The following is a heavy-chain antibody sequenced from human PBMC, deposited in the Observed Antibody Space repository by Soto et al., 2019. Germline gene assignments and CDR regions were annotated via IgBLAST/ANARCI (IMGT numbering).Heavy chain of an antibody. D-gene: IGHD6-19*01. V-gene: IGHV3-30*18. J-gene: IGHJ4*02. CDR1: GFTFSGYG. CDR2: ISNDASTK. Sequence: QVQLVESGGGVVQPGRSLRLSCAASGFTFSGYGMHWVRQAPGKGLDWVAAISNDASTKHYADSVKGRFTISRDNSKNTLDLQMNRRSAEDTAVYYCAKDRVSEHSSGWPQGHWGQGTLVTVSS. CDR3: AKDRVSEHSSGWPQGH.